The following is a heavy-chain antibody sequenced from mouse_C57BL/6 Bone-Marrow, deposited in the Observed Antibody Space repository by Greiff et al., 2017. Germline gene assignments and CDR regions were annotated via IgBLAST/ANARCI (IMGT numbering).Heavy chain of an antibody. J-gene: IGHJ3*01. D-gene: IGHD2-2*01. V-gene: IGHV5-4*01. CDR2: ISDGGSYT. CDR3: ARDGGPSTMVTPFAY. Sequence: EVKLMESGGGLVKPGGSLKLSCAASGFTFSSYAMSWVRQTPEKRLEWVATISDGGSYTYYPDNVTGRFTISRDNAKNNLYLQMSHLKSEDTAMYYCARDGGPSTMVTPFAYWGQGTLVTVSA. CDR1: GFTFSSYA.